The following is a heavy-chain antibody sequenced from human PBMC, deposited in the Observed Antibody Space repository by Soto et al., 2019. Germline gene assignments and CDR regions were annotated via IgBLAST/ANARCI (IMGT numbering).Heavy chain of an antibody. V-gene: IGHV1-69*01. CDR2: FITIFGTL. CDR3: ASFEQLVFH. J-gene: IGHJ1*01. CDR1: GGTFSNFA. Sequence: VQLVQSGAEVKKPGSSVKVSCKASGGTFSNFAISWVRQAPGQGLEWMGGFITIFGTLNYAQRFQGRLTMSADESTSKAYTELGRLRSEDTAVYYCASFEQLVFHWGQGTLVTVSS. D-gene: IGHD6-13*01.